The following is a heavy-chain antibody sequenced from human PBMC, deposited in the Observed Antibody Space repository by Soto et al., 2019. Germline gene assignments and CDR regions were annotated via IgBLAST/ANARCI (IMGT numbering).Heavy chain of an antibody. CDR2: ISYDGSNK. D-gene: IGHD1-26*01. CDR3: AKDVIVGASAFDI. J-gene: IGHJ3*02. V-gene: IGHV3-30*18. CDR1: GFTFSSYG. Sequence: ESGGGVVQPGRSLRLSCAASGFTFSSYGMHWVRQAPGKGLEWVAVISYDGSNKYYADSVKGRFTISRDNSKNTLYLQMNSLRAEDTAVYYCAKDVIVGASAFDIWGQGTMVTVSS.